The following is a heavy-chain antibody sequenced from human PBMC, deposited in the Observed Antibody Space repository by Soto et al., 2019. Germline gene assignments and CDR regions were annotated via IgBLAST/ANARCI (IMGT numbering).Heavy chain of an antibody. D-gene: IGHD6-25*01. CDR1: GFTFSSYA. V-gene: IGHV3-23*01. J-gene: IGHJ4*02. CDR2: ISGSGGTT. Sequence: EVQLLESGGGLVQPGRSLRLSCAASGFTFSSYAMSWVRQAPGKGLEWVSAISGSGGTTYYAASVKGWFTISRDNSKNTLFLQTNSLRAEDTAVYYCAKFFVETGGSSGWPWTFHYWGQGTLVTVSS. CDR3: AKFFVETGGSSGWPWTFHY.